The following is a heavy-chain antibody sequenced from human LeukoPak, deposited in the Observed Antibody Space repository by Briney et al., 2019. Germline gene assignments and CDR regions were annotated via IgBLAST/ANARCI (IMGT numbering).Heavy chain of an antibody. Sequence: GRSLRLSCAASGFTFDDYAMHWVRQAPGKGLEWVSGISWNSGSIGYADSVKGRFTISRDNAKNSLYLQMNSLRAEDTALYYCAKDLVSGAAAGQYYYYYGMDVWGQGTMVTVSS. J-gene: IGHJ6*02. D-gene: IGHD6-13*01. V-gene: IGHV3-9*01. CDR3: AKDLVSGAAAGQYYYYYGMDV. CDR1: GFTFDDYA. CDR2: ISWNSGSI.